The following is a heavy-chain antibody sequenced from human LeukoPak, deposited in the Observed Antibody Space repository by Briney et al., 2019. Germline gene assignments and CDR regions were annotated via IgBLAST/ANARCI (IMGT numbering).Heavy chain of an antibody. J-gene: IGHJ5*02. CDR2: INPSGGGT. CDR3: ARERYSSGWPGWFDP. Sequence: GASVKVSCKASGYTFTSYYMHWVRQAPGQGLEWMGIINPSGGGTSYAQNFQGRVTMTRDTSTSTVYMELSSLRSEDTAMYYCARERYSSGWPGWFDPWGQGTLVTVSS. D-gene: IGHD6-19*01. CDR1: GYTFTSYY. V-gene: IGHV1-46*01.